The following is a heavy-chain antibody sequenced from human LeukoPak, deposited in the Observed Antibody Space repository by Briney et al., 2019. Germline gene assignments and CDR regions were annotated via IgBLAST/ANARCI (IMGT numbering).Heavy chain of an antibody. CDR1: GGSISSNNYP. J-gene: IGHJ5*02. Sequence: SETLSLTCTVSGGSISSNNYPWGWIRQPPGKGLEWIGNRNGFYRGSTYYNPSLESRVTISLDTSRSQLSLKLTSVTAADTAVYYCAKLPYCSSSSCDYNWFDPWGQGTLVTVSS. D-gene: IGHD2-2*01. V-gene: IGHV4-39*07. CDR2: RNGFYRGST. CDR3: AKLPYCSSSSCDYNWFDP.